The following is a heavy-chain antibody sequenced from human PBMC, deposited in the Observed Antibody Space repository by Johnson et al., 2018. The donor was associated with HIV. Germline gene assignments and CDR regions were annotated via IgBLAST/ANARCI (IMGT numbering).Heavy chain of an antibody. CDR3: AKYSRSAYSGSDPIAFDI. Sequence: VQLVESGGGLVQPGGSLRLSCAASGFTVSSYYMSWVRQAPGKGLAWVSVIYSGGSTYYADSVKGRFTISRDNSKNTLYLQMNSLRAEDTALYYCAKYSRSAYSGSDPIAFDIWGQGTMVTVSS. D-gene: IGHD1-26*01. J-gene: IGHJ3*02. CDR2: IYSGGST. V-gene: IGHV3-66*02. CDR1: GFTVSSYY.